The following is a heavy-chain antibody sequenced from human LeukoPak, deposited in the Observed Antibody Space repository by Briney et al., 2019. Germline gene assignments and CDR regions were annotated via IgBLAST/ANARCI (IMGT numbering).Heavy chain of an antibody. CDR3: ARDRGVPGHYFDY. J-gene: IGHJ4*02. V-gene: IGHV3-48*02. D-gene: IGHD3-10*01. CDR2: ISSSTNTI. Sequence: GGSLRLSCAASGFTLSSYSMTWVRQAPGKGLEWVSYISSSTNTIYYADSVKGRFTISRDNAKNSLYLQMISLRDEDTAVYYCARDRGVPGHYFDYWGQGTLVTVSS. CDR1: GFTLSSYS.